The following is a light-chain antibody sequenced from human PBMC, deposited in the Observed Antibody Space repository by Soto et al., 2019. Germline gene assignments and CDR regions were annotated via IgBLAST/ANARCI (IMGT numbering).Light chain of an antibody. V-gene: IGKV1-39*01. CDR2: AAF. CDR1: QGIGTY. J-gene: IGKJ5*01. CDR3: QQSFSVPPT. Sequence: IQLTQSPSSLPASLGDRVTISCRASQGIGTYLAWYQQKPGKAPKLLIYAAFTLHSGVPSGFSGSGSGTNFSLTISNLQPEDFETYYCQQSFSVPPTFGQGTRLEIK.